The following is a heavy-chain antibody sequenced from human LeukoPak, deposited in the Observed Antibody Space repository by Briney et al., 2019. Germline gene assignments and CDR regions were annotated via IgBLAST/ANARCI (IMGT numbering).Heavy chain of an antibody. CDR3: AKDDRWLQFCC. CDR1: GFTFSSHG. J-gene: IGHJ4*02. D-gene: IGHD5-24*01. Sequence: GGSLRLSCVASGFTFSSHGMNWVRQAPGKGLEWVSGIIPSGHTTYYADSVRGRFTISRDNSRNPVYLQMNSLRADGAAVYYCAKDDRWLQFCCWGQGTLVTVSS. V-gene: IGHV3-23*01. CDR2: IIPSGHTT.